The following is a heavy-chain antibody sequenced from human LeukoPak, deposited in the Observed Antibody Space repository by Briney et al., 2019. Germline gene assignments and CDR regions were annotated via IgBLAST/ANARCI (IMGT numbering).Heavy chain of an antibody. CDR2: ISGSGGST. J-gene: IGHJ4*02. V-gene: IGHV3-23*01. CDR3: AKQALYCSSTSCYIFRT. D-gene: IGHD2-2*02. Sequence: GGSLRLSCAASGFTFSSYAMSWVRQAPGKGLEWVSAISGSGGSTYYADSVKGRFTISRDNSKNTLYLQMSSLRAEDTAVYYCAKQALYCSSTSCYIFRTWGQGTLVTVSS. CDR1: GFTFSSYA.